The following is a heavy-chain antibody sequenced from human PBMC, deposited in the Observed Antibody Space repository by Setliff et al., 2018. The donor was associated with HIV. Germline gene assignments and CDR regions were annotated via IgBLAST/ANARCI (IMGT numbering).Heavy chain of an antibody. CDR2: ILSDGSDE. CDR3: AKERNPYYYDTSGYSWFDP. J-gene: IGHJ5*02. D-gene: IGHD3-22*01. CDR1: GFTFNRYV. V-gene: IGHV3-30*04. Sequence: PGGSLRLSCVASGFTFNRYVMYWVRQAPGKGLEWVATILSDGSDEYYAESVRGRFTFSRDNSKNTLYLQMNSLRVEDTAVYYCAKERNPYYYDTSGYSWFDPWGQGTLVTVSS.